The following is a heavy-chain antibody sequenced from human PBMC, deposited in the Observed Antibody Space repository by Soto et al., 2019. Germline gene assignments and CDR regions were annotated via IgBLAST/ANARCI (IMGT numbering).Heavy chain of an antibody. Sequence: PGGSLRLSCAASGFIFSSYAMHWVRQAPGKGLEWVAVISYDGSNKYYADSVKGRFTISRDNSKNTLYLQMNSLGAEDTAVYYCARDFVVGGPTINYYYGMDVWGQGTTVTVSS. CDR1: GFIFSSYA. V-gene: IGHV3-30*14. CDR3: ARDFVVGGPTINYYYGMDV. CDR2: ISYDGSNK. D-gene: IGHD1-26*01. J-gene: IGHJ6*02.